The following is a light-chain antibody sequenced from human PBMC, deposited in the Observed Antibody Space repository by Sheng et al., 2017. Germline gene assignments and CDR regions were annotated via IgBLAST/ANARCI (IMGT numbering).Light chain of an antibody. V-gene: IGKV3-20*01. J-gene: IGKJ5*01. Sequence: EIVLTQSPATLSLSPGERATLSCRASQSVSSSRLAWYQQTPGQAPRLLILGAANRATGISDRFSGSGSATDFTLTINRLEAEDFAVYYCQQYADSLVTFGQGTRLES. CDR2: GAA. CDR3: QQYADSLVT. CDR1: QSVSSSR.